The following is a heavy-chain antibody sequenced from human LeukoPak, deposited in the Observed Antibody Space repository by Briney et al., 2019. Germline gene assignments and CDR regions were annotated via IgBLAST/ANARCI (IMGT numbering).Heavy chain of an antibody. V-gene: IGHV4-59*08. D-gene: IGHD3-10*01. CDR2: IYYSGST. Sequence: PSETLSLTCTVSGGSISSYYWSWIRQPPGKGLEWIGYIYYSGSTNYNPSLKSRVTISVDTSKNQFSLKLSSVTAADTAVYYCARRLGGKNWFDPWGQGTLVTVSS. CDR3: ARRLGGKNWFDP. CDR1: GGSISSYY. J-gene: IGHJ5*02.